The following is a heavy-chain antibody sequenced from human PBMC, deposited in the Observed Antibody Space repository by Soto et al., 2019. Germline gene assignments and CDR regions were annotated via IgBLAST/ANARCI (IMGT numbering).Heavy chain of an antibody. V-gene: IGHV1-18*01. CDR2: ISAYNGNT. Sequence: APVKVSCKASGYTFTSYGISWVRQAPGQGLEWMGWISAYNGNTNYAQKLQGRVTMTTDTSTSTAYMELRSLRSDDTAVYYCARGAYCGGDCYSGDWYFDLWGRGTLVTVSS. J-gene: IGHJ2*01. D-gene: IGHD2-21*02. CDR1: GYTFTSYG. CDR3: ARGAYCGGDCYSGDWYFDL.